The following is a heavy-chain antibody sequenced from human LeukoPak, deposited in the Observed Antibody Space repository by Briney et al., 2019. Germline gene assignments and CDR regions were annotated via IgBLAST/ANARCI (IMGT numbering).Heavy chain of an antibody. CDR3: AKGTYYFTY. J-gene: IGHJ4*02. D-gene: IGHD3-10*01. CDR2: ISFDGSNK. V-gene: IGHV3-30*18. Sequence: GGSLRLSCAASGFTFSSYGMHWVRQAPGKGLEWVAVISFDGSNKYYADSVKGRFTISRDNSKNTLYLQMNSLRAEDTAVYYCAKGTYYFTYWGQGTLVTVSS. CDR1: GFTFSSYG.